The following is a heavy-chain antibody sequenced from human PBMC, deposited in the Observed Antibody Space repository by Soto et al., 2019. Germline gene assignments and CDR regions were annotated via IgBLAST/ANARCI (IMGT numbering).Heavy chain of an antibody. J-gene: IGHJ4*02. CDR2: IWSDGNNR. CDR1: GFMFSNHG. V-gene: IGHV3-33*01. Sequence: QVQLVESGGGVVQPGRSLRLSCAASGFMFSNHGMHWVRQAPGKGLEWVAVIWSDGNNRYYADSVKGRFTISRDNSKNTLYLQMNSLRAEDTAVYCCVRGDNWNDEASDYWGQGTLVTVSS. D-gene: IGHD1-1*01. CDR3: VRGDNWNDEASDY.